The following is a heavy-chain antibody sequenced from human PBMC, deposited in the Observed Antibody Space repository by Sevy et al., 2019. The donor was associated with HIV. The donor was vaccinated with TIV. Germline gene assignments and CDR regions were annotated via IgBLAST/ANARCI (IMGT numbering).Heavy chain of an antibody. D-gene: IGHD6-13*01. Sequence: SETLSLTCTVSGVSINTDHYYWSWIRQHPGKGLEWIGYIYYSGSTYYNPSLKSRLTISIDTSKNQFSLKLTSVTAADTAVYYCARQIAAAGTFYFDYWGQGNLVTVSS. CDR3: ARQIAAAGTFYFDY. J-gene: IGHJ4*02. CDR1: GVSINTDHYY. CDR2: IYYSGST. V-gene: IGHV4-31*03.